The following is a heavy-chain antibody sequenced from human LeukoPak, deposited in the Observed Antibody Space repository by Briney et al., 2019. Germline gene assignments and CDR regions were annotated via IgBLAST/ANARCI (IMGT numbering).Heavy chain of an antibody. Sequence: PSETLSLTCAVYGGSFSGYYWSWIRQPPGKGLEWIGEINHSGSTNYNPSLKSRVTISVDTSKNQFPLKLSSVTAADTAVYYCARAGQDPLDIVVVPAAKYFDYWGQGTLVTVSS. CDR1: GGSFSGYY. D-gene: IGHD2-2*01. CDR3: ARAGQDPLDIVVVPAAKYFDY. CDR2: INHSGST. J-gene: IGHJ4*02. V-gene: IGHV4-34*01.